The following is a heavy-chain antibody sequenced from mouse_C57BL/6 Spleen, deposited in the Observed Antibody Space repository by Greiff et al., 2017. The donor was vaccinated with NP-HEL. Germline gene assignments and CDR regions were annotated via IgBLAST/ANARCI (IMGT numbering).Heavy chain of an antibody. Sequence: QVQLQQPGAELVKPGASVKMSCKASGYTFTSYWITWVKQRPGQGLEWIGDIYPGSGSTNYNEKFKSKATLTVDTSSSTAYMQLSSLTSEDSAVYYCARWASYSNYDDYFDYWGQGTTLTVSS. CDR1: GYTFTSYW. J-gene: IGHJ2*01. CDR3: ARWASYSNYDDYFDY. CDR2: IYPGSGST. V-gene: IGHV1-55*01. D-gene: IGHD2-5*01.